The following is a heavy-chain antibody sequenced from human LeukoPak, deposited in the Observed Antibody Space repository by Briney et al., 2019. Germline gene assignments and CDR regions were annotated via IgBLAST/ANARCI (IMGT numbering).Heavy chain of an antibody. Sequence: GGSLRLSCAASGFSFSTYAMSWVRQAPGKGLEWVSAISGSGGSTYYADSVKGRLTISRDNSKNTLYLQMNSLRAEDTAVYYRAKGGRSSISRYGAFDIWGQGTMVTVTS. D-gene: IGHD6-13*01. J-gene: IGHJ3*02. CDR1: GFSFSTYA. CDR3: AKGGRSSISRYGAFDI. V-gene: IGHV3-23*01. CDR2: ISGSGGST.